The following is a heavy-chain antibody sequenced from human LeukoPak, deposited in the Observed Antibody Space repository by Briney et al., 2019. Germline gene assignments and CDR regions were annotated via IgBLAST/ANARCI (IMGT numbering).Heavy chain of an antibody. J-gene: IGHJ5*02. CDR2: ISYDGSNT. V-gene: IGHV3-30*18. CDR3: AKDNGWGYWVLTGNNWFDP. D-gene: IGHD3-22*01. CDR1: GFSFANDG. Sequence: GGSLRLSCKASGFSFANDGMHWVRQAPGKGLEWVAVISYDGSNTYYGESVKGRFTISRDNSKNTLFLEMEGLRGEDTAVYYCAKDNGWGYWVLTGNNWFDPWGQGTLVTVSS.